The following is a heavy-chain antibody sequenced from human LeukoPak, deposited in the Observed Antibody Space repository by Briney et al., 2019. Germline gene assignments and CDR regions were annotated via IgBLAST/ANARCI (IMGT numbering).Heavy chain of an antibody. V-gene: IGHV3-23*01. D-gene: IGHD6-13*01. CDR3: AKDSSSSNYYFGMDV. CDR1: GFTFSSYA. J-gene: IGHJ6*02. CDR2: ISGSGDST. Sequence: GGSLRLSCAASGFTFSSYAMNWVRQAPGKGLAWVSGISGSGDSTYYADSVKGRFTISRDNSKNTLYLQMNSLRAEDTAVYYCAKDSSSSNYYFGMDVWGQGTTATVSS.